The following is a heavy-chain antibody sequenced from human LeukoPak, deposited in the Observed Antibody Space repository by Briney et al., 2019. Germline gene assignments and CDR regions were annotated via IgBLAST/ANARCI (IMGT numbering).Heavy chain of an antibody. D-gene: IGHD1/OR15-1a*01. J-gene: IGHJ4*02. CDR2: INPNSGGT. CDR3: ARGRNSGFDY. Sequence: GASVKVSCKASGYTFSDYYVHWVRQAPGQGLEWMGWINPNSGGTNYEQKFQGRVTMTTDTSISTAYMELSSLRSEDTAVYYCARGRNSGFDYWGQGTLVTVSS. CDR1: GYTFSDYY. V-gene: IGHV1-2*02.